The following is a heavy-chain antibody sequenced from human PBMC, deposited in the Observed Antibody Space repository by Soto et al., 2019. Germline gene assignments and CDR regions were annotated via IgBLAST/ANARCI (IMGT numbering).Heavy chain of an antibody. D-gene: IGHD6-13*01. CDR3: ARDGRAAAGTTDYYYYYGMDV. CDR2: IKQDGSEK. CDR1: GFTFSSYW. J-gene: IGHJ6*04. V-gene: IGHV3-7*01. Sequence: GGSLRLSCAASGFTFSSYWMSWVRQAPGKGLEWVANIKQDGSEKYYVDSVKGRFTISRDNAKNSLYLQMNSLRAEDTAVYYCARDGRAAAGTTDYYYYYGMDVGGKGTKVTVSS.